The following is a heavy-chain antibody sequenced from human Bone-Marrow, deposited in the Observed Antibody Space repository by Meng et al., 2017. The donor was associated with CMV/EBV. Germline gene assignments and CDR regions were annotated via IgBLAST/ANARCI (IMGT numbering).Heavy chain of an antibody. Sequence: ALVKVSCKASGGTFSSYAISWVRQAPGQGLEWMGGINPNSGGTNYAQKFQGRVTMTRNTSITTAYMEVSSLRSEDTAVYYCARGGRKYHYNGMDVWGRGSSVTVSS. J-gene: IGHJ6*02. D-gene: IGHD1-14*01. CDR1: GGTFSSYA. CDR3: ARGGRKYHYNGMDV. V-gene: IGHV1-8*02. CDR2: INPNSGGT.